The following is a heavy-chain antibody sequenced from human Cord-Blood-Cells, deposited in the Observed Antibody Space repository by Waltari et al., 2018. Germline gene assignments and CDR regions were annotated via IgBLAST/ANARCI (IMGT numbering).Heavy chain of an antibody. J-gene: IGHJ6*02. CDR2: IIPIFGTA. CDR3: ARSYYYGSGSYEYYYYYGMDV. D-gene: IGHD3-10*01. V-gene: IGHV1-69*01. Sequence: QGLEWMGGIIPIFGTANYAQKFQGRVTITADESTSTAYMELSSLRSEDTAVYYCARSYYYGSGSYEYYYYYGMDVWGQGTTVTVSS.